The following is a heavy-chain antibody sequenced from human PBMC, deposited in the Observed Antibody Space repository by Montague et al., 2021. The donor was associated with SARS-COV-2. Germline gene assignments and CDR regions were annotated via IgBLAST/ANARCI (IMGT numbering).Heavy chain of an antibody. Sequence: TLSPTRTVSGGSISSGGYYWSWIRQHPGKGLEWIGYIYYSGSTYYXPSLKCRVTISVDTSKNQFSLKMSSVTAADTAVYYCARSPEPMIILIITSLNWYFDPWGRGTLVTVSS. CDR1: GGSISSGGYY. J-gene: IGHJ2*01. CDR3: ARSPEPMIILIITSLNWYFDP. D-gene: IGHD3-22*01. CDR2: IYYSGST. V-gene: IGHV4-31*03.